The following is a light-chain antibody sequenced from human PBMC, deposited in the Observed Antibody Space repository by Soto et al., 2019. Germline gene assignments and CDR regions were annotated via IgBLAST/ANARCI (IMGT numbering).Light chain of an antibody. CDR2: DAS. V-gene: IGKV3-11*01. Sequence: EIVLTQSPATLSLSPGERATLSCRASQSVSISLAWYPQKPGQPPRLLIYDASNRATGLPARFSGSGSGTDFILTISSLEHEDFAVYYCQQRSNWPRTCGQGTKLEIK. J-gene: IGKJ2*01. CDR3: QQRSNWPRT. CDR1: QSVSIS.